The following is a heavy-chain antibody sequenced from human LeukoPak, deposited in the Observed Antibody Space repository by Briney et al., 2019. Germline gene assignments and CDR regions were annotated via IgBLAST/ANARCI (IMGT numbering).Heavy chain of an antibody. V-gene: IGHV4-4*07. Sequence: NPSETLSLTCTVSGASINSHYWSWIRQPAGKGLEWIGRIYISGSTNYNSSLESRVTISVDTSKNQFSLKLCSLPPAHPAVYYCARALDPLPVTYYFDYCGQGTLFTVSS. D-gene: IGHD1-1*01. CDR1: GASINSHY. CDR2: IYISGST. J-gene: IGHJ4*02. CDR3: ARALDPLPVTYYFDY.